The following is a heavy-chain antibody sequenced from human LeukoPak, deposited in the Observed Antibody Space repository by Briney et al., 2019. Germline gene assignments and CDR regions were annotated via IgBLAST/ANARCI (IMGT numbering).Heavy chain of an antibody. V-gene: IGHV1-46*01. CDR3: ARENSWEVAFDY. CDR1: GYTFTIYY. D-gene: IGHD6-13*01. CDR2: INPSGGST. J-gene: IGHJ4*02. Sequence: ASVKVSCKASGYTFTIYYMHWVRQAPGQGLEWMGIINPSGGSTSYAQKFQGRVTMTRDTSTSTVYMELSSLRSEDTAVYYCARENSWEVAFDYWGQGTLVTVSS.